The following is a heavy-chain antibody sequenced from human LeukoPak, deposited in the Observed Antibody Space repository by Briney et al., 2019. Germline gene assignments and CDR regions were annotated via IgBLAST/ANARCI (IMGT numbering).Heavy chain of an antibody. CDR1: GFSFSDYY. CDR3: ARARSSGGVLDY. Sequence: GGSLRLSCATSGFSFSDYYMTWIRQAPGKGLEWISYISTSGTSTKHADSVKERFAISRDNAKNSLYLQMNSLRADDTAVYYCARARSSGGVLDYWGQGTLVTVSS. V-gene: IGHV3-11*05. J-gene: IGHJ4*02. D-gene: IGHD3-16*01. CDR2: ISTSGTST.